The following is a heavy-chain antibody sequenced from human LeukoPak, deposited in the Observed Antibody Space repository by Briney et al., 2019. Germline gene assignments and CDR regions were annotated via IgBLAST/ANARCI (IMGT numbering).Heavy chain of an antibody. D-gene: IGHD2-2*01. V-gene: IGHV3-21*01. CDR3: ARGGAPVVPAAMDFDY. CDR1: GFTFSSYS. Sequence: GGSLRLSCAASGFTFSSYSMNWVRQAPGKGLEWDSSISSSSSYIYYADSVKGRFTISRDNAKNSLYLQMNSLRAEDTAVYYCARGGAPVVPAAMDFDYWGQGTLVTVSS. CDR2: ISSSSSYI. J-gene: IGHJ4*02.